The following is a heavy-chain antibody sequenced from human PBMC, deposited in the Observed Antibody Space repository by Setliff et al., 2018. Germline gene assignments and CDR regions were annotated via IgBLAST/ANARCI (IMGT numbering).Heavy chain of an antibody. CDR1: GGTFNNYG. J-gene: IGHJ4*02. D-gene: IGHD5-12*01. CDR3: VRGPGPSVVVAMPFDR. V-gene: IGHV1-18*01. Sequence: ASVKVSCKASGGTFNNYGVTWVRQAPGQGLEWMAWISAYDGNTKYTLKLQGRVTLTTDTSTTTVYMEVASLRSDDTAVYYCVRGPGPSVVVAMPFDRWGQGTLVTVSS. CDR2: ISAYDGNT.